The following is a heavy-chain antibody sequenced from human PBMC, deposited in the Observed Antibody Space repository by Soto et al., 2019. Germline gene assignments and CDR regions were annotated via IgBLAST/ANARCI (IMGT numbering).Heavy chain of an antibody. V-gene: IGHV3-23*01. CDR3: AKDNEGRPHTVSHFDY. J-gene: IGHJ4*02. CDR2: IVASGSGS. Sequence: EVQLLESGGGLVQPGGSLTLSCAASGFTFSTYAMTWVRQAPGKGLEWVSSIVASGSGSYYADSVKGRFTLSRDNSRNTLYLQMSSLSADDTAVYYCAKDNEGRPHTVSHFDYWGQGTLVTVSS. D-gene: IGHD4-17*01. CDR1: GFTFSTYA.